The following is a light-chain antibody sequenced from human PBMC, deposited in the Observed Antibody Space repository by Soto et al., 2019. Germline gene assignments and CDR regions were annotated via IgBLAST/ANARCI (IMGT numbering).Light chain of an antibody. CDR2: DAS. CDR3: QQRSNWPRLYT. J-gene: IGKJ2*01. Sequence: TQSPSSLSASVGDRVTITCRASQSISSYLAWYQQKPGQAPRLLIYDASNRATGIPARFSGSGSGTDFTLTISSLEPEDFAVYYCQQRSNWPRLYTFGQGTKLEIK. V-gene: IGKV3-11*01. CDR1: QSISSY.